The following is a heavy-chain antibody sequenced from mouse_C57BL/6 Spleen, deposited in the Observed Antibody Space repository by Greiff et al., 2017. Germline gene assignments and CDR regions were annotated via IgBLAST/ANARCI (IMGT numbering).Heavy chain of an antibody. CDR2: INPSTGGT. CDR1: GYSFTGYY. Sequence: VKLQQSGPELVKPGASVKISCKASGYSFTGYYMNWVKQSPEKSLEWIGEINPSTGGTTYNQKFKAKATLTVDKSSSTAYMQLKSLTSEDSAVYYCARRSYAMDYWGQGTSVTVSS. J-gene: IGHJ4*01. V-gene: IGHV1-42*01. CDR3: ARRSYAMDY.